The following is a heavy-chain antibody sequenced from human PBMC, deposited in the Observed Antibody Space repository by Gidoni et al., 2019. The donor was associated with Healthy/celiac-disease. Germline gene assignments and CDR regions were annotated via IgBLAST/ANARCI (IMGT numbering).Heavy chain of an antibody. CDR1: GYSFTSYW. V-gene: IGHV5-10-1*03. D-gene: IGHD3-10*01. CDR3: ARSPNYGSGSYSGSFDY. Sequence: EVQLVQSGAEVKKPGESLRISCKGSGYSFTSYWISWVRQMPGKGLEWMGRIDPCDSYTNYSPSFQGHVTISADKSISTAYLQWSSLKASDTAMYYCARSPNYGSGSYSGSFDYWGQGTLVTVSS. CDR2: IDPCDSYT. J-gene: IGHJ4*02.